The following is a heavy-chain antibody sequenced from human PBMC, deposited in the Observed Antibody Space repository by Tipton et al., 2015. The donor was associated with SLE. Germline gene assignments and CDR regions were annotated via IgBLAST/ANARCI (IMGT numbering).Heavy chain of an antibody. Sequence: SLRLSCAASGFTFSSYRMNWVRQAPGKGLEWVSSISSNSSYIYYADSVKGRFTISRDNAKNSLYLQMNSLRAEDTAVYCCARDGEDHCCGDCYSYYWGQGTLFTVSP. D-gene: IGHD2-21*02. V-gene: IGHV3-21*01. CDR2: ISSNSSYI. CDR3: ARDGEDHCCGDCYSYY. J-gene: IGHJ4*02. CDR1: GFTFSSYR.